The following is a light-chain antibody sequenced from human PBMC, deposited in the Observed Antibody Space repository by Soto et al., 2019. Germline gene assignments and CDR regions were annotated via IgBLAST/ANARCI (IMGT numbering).Light chain of an antibody. CDR1: QSVSTY. CDR2: DAS. CDR3: QQRTNWWT. Sequence: EIVLTQSPATLSLSPGERVTLSCRASQSVSTYLAWYQQKPGQAPRLLIYDASNRATGIPARFSGSGSGTDFILTISSLEPEDFAVYYCQQRTNWWTFGQGTKVEIK. V-gene: IGKV3-11*01. J-gene: IGKJ1*01.